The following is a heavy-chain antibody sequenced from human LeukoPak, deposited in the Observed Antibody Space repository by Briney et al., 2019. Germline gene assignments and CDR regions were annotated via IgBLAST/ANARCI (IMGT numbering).Heavy chain of an antibody. J-gene: IGHJ2*01. CDR2: ISYDGSNK. CDR1: GFTLSTYA. Sequence: GGSLRLSCTASGFTLSTYAMSWVRQAPGKGLEWVAVISYDGSNKYYADSVKGRFTISRDNSKDTLYLQMNSLRAEDTAVYYCAKEGDYRLWHFDLWGRGTLVTVSS. V-gene: IGHV3-30*18. CDR3: AKEGDYRLWHFDL. D-gene: IGHD4-17*01.